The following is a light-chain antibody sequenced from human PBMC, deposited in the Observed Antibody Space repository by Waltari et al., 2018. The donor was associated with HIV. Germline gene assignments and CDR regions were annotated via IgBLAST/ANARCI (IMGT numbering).Light chain of an antibody. CDR1: SLRSYY. J-gene: IGLJ2*01. Sequence: SSDLTQDPSVSVALGQTVRITCQGDSLRSYYASWYQHKPGQAPVVVFFGRNNRPSGTPNRFSGAISGNTASLSITGVQAEYEADYVCHSRDSRGFHVVFGGGTKVTVL. CDR3: HSRDSRGFHVV. CDR2: GRN. V-gene: IGLV3-19*01.